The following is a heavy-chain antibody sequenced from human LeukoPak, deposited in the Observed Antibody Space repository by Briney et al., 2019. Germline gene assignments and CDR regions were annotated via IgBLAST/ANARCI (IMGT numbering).Heavy chain of an antibody. CDR3: AKILERPGGRAY. CDR1: GITFSSCV. V-gene: IGHV3-23*01. CDR2: INENGGTT. D-gene: IGHD1-1*01. Sequence: GGSLRLSCVASGITFSSCVMSWVRQTPEKGLEWFSVINENGGTTIYADSVKGRFTISRDNSKNTLFLQMNSLGAEDTAIYYCAKILERPGGRAYCGQGTLVTVSS. J-gene: IGHJ4*02.